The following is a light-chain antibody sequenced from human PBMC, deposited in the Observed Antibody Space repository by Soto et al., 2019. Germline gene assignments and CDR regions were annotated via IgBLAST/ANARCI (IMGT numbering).Light chain of an antibody. CDR2: EVS. J-gene: IGLJ2*01. Sequence: QSALTQPASVSGSPGQSITISCTGTSSDVGGYNYVSWYQQHPGKAPKLMIYEVSNRPSGVSNRFSGSKSGNTASLTTSGLQAEDEADYYCSSYTSSSTREVVFGGGTKVTVL. CDR3: SSYTSSSTREVV. CDR1: SSDVGGYNY. V-gene: IGLV2-14*01.